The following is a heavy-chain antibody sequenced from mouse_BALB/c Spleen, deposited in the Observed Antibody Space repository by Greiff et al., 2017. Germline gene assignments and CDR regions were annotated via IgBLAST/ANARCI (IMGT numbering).Heavy chain of an antibody. D-gene: IGHD2-1*01. V-gene: IGHV1-69*02. CDR3: ARKNGNTDY. CDR2: IDPSDSYT. J-gene: IGHJ2*01. CDR1: GYTFTSYW. Sequence: VQLQQPGAELVKPGASVKLSCKASGYTFTSYWMHWVKQRPGQGLEWIGEIDPSDSYTNYNQKFKGKATLTVDKSSSTAYMQLSSLTSEDSAVYYCARKNGNTDYWGQGTTLTVSS.